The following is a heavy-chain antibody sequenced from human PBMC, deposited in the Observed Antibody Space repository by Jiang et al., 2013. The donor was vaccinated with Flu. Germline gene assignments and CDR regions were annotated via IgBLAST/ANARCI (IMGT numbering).Heavy chain of an antibody. CDR1: GYTFTDFY. V-gene: IGHV1-69-2*01. D-gene: IGHD1-26*01. CDR3: ATRRSGGSYLSR. Sequence: GAEVKKPGATVKISCKVSGYTFTDFYVHWVQQAPGKGLEWVGFVDPEDGETKYAEKFQGRVTITADTSTDTAYMELSSLRSEDTAVFYCATRRSGGSYLSRWGQGTLVTVSS. J-gene: IGHJ4*02. CDR2: VDPEDGET.